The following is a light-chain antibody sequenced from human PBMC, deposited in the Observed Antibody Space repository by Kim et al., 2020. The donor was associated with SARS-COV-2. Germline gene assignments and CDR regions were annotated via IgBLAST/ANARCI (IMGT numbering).Light chain of an antibody. CDR1: QNVNNNY. V-gene: IGKV3-20*01. CDR3: HQYGSSPCN. J-gene: IGKJ2*02. Sequence: SSPGERVSLSCRTSQNVNNNYLAWYQQQPGQAPRLLIYGASSRATGVPDRCSGRASGTEFPPTSRILEPEDFAIYYCHQYGSSPCNFGQGTKLEI. CDR2: GAS.